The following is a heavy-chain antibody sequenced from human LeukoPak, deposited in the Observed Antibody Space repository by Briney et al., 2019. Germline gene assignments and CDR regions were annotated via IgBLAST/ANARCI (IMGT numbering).Heavy chain of an antibody. Sequence: PGGSLRLSCAASGFTFSTYWMHWVRQAPGKGLVWVSRVYGDGSGTNYADSVKGRFTISRDNAKNTVYLQMNSLRAEDTAIYYCARHVYDGFDIWGQGTMVTVSS. CDR3: ARHVYDGFDI. CDR1: GFTFSTYW. J-gene: IGHJ3*02. V-gene: IGHV3-74*01. D-gene: IGHD3-10*02. CDR2: VYGDGSGT.